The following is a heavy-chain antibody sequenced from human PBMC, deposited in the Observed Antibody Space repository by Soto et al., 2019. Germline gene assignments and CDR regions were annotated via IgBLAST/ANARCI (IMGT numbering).Heavy chain of an antibody. CDR2: IIPIFGTA. CDR1: GGTFSSYA. D-gene: IGHD1-26*01. J-gene: IGHJ6*02. CDR3: ASEVGATTRYYYYGMDV. V-gene: IGHV1-69*12. Sequence: QVQLVQSGAEVKKPGSSVKVSCKASGGTFSSYAISWVRQAPGQGLEWMGGIIPIFGTANYAQKFQGRVTITAXASXSXAYMELSSLRSEDTAVYYCASEVGATTRYYYYGMDVWGQGTTVTVSS.